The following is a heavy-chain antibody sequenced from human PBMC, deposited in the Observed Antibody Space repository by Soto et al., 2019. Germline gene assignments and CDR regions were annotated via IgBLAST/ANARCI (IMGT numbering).Heavy chain of an antibody. CDR2: IYYSGCT. J-gene: IGHJ4*02. CDR1: GGSVRSRTYY. D-gene: IGHD6-13*01. V-gene: IGHV4-39*01. Sequence: SSETLSLTCTVSGGSVRSRTYYWGWIRQSPGKGLEWIGSIYYSGCTHNNPSLKSRVTMSVDTYTNQFSLKLMSVTAADTAIYYCTRHEGGAAADRPLDYWGQGTLVTVSS. CDR3: TRHEGGAAADRPLDY.